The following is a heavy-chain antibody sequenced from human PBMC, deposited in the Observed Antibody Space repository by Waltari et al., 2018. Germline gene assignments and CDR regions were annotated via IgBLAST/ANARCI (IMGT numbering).Heavy chain of an antibody. J-gene: IGHJ6*03. CDR3: ARESSYYDFWCGYYTYGYYYYYMDV. D-gene: IGHD3-3*01. CDR1: GGSISSYY. Sequence: QVQLQESGPGLVKPSETLSLTCTVSGGSISSYYWSWIRQPAGKGLEWIGRIYTSGIPNYHPSLKSRVTMSLDTSKNQFSLKLSSVTAADTAVYYCARESSYYDFWCGYYTYGYYYYYMDVWGKGTTVTISS. CDR2: IYTSGIP. V-gene: IGHV4-4*07.